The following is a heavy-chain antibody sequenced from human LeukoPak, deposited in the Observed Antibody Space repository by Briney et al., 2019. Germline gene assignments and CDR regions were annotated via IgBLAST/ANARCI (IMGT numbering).Heavy chain of an antibody. CDR2: FDPEDGET. V-gene: IGHV1-24*01. CDR1: GYTLTELS. D-gene: IGHD3-16*02. J-gene: IGHJ3*02. CDR3: ARDAVERLRLGELSPRRAFDI. Sequence: GASVKVSCKVSGYTLTELSMHWVRQAPGKGLEWMGGFDPEDGETIYAQKFQGRVTMTEDTSTDTAYMELSSLRSEDTAVYYCARDAVERLRLGELSPRRAFDIWGQGTMVTVSS.